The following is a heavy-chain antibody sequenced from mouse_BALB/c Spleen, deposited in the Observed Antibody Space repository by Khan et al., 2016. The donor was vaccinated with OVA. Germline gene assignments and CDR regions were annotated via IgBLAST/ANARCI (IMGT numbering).Heavy chain of an antibody. V-gene: IGHV1-15*01. CDR1: GYTFTDYE. CDR3: TRCLFHYYVYGFAY. J-gene: IGHJ3*01. D-gene: IGHD1-2*01. Sequence: QVQLKQSGAELVRPGASVKLSCKALGYTFTDYEIHWVKQTPVHGLEWIGALHPGSGGTAYKQKFKGKATLTADKSSSPAYMELSSLTSEDSAVYYGTRCLFHYYVYGFAYWGQGTMVTVSA. CDR2: LHPGSGGT.